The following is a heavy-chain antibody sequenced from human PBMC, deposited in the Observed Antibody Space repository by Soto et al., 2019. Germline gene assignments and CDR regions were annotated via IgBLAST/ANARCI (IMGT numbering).Heavy chain of an antibody. CDR1: GYTFTSYG. J-gene: IGHJ6*02. V-gene: IGHV1-69*06. Sequence: GASVKVSRKASGYTFTSYGISWVRQAPGQGLEWMGGISAIFGNANYAQKFQGRVTITADKSTSTAYMELSSLRSEDTAVYYCARESRYYYYGMDVWGQGTTVTVSS. CDR3: ARESRYYYYGMDV. CDR2: ISAIFGNA.